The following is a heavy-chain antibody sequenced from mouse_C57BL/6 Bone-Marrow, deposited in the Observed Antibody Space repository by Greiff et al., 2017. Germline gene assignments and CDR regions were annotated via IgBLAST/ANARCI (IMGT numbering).Heavy chain of an antibody. D-gene: IGHD2-3*01. J-gene: IGHJ4*01. CDR3: AREEGLLPAMDY. CDR2: IYPGSGST. CDR1: GYTFTSYW. V-gene: IGHV1-55*01. Sequence: QVQLQQPGAELVQPGASVKMSCKASGYTFTSYWITWVKPRPGQGLEWIGDIYPGSGSTNYNEKFKSKATLTVDTSSSTAYMQLSSLTSEDSAVYYCAREEGLLPAMDYWGQGTSVTVSS.